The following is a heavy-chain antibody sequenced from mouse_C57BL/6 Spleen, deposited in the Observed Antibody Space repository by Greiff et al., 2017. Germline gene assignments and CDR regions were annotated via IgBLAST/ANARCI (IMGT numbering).Heavy chain of an antibody. CDR2: INPYNGDT. D-gene: IGHD2-12*01. CDR1: GYSFTGYF. CDR3: ARSTTGYYAMDY. Sequence: EVQLQESGPELVKPGDSVKISCKASGYSFTGYFMNWVMQSHGKSLEWIGRINPYNGDTFYNQKFKGKATLTVDKSSSTAHMELRSLTSEDSAVYYCARSTTGYYAMDYWGQGTSVTVSS. J-gene: IGHJ4*01. V-gene: IGHV1-20*01.